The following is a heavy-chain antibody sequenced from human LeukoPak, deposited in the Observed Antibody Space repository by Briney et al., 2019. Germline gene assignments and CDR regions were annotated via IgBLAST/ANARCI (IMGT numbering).Heavy chain of an antibody. D-gene: IGHD6-19*01. V-gene: IGHV4-59*08. CDR1: GGSISSYY. Sequence: SEPLSLTCTVSGGSISSYYWSWIRQPPGKGLEWIGYIYYSGSTNYNPSLKSRVTISVDTSKNQFSLKLSSVIAADTAVYYCARHGGAVAGNWFDPWGQGTLVTVSS. CDR2: IYYSGST. J-gene: IGHJ5*02. CDR3: ARHGGAVAGNWFDP.